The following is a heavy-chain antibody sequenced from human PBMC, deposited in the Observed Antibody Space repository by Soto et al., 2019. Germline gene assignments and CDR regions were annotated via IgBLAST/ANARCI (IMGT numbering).Heavy chain of an antibody. CDR1: GGSFSGYY. V-gene: IGHV4-34*01. Sequence: QVQLQQWGAGLLKPSETLSLTCAVYGGSFSGYYWSWIRQPPGKGLEWIGEINHSGSTNYNPSFKSRVTLSVDTSKSQFSLKLSSVTAADTAVYYCARGRGYDYIWGSYRQAYYFDYWGQGTLVTVSS. CDR3: ARGRGYDYIWGSYRQAYYFDY. J-gene: IGHJ4*02. CDR2: INHSGST. D-gene: IGHD3-16*02.